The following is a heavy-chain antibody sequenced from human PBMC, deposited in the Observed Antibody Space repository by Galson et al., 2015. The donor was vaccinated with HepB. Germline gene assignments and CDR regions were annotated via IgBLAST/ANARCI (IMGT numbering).Heavy chain of an antibody. CDR3: AVGPRYCSGGSCYPDY. Sequence: SLRLSCAASGFTFSSYAMHWVRQAPGKGLEWVAVISYDGSNKYYADSVKGRFTISRDNSKNTLYLQMNSLRAEDTAVYYCAVGPRYCSGGSCYPDYWGQGTLVTVSS. J-gene: IGHJ4*02. CDR1: GFTFSSYA. CDR2: ISYDGSNK. V-gene: IGHV3-30-3*01. D-gene: IGHD2-15*01.